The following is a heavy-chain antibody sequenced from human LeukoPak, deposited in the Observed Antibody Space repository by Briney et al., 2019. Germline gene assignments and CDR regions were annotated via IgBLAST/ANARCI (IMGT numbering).Heavy chain of an antibody. CDR1: GGTFSSHA. J-gene: IGHJ6*03. CDR2: IVPISGIA. Sequence: SVTVSCKASGGTFSSHAIAWVRQAPGQGPEWMGGIVPISGIADYAQKFQGRVTITADESTSTAYMELRSLTSDDTAVYYCARGLQYQLFKALRYYYMDVWGEGTTVTVSS. D-gene: IGHD2-2*01. CDR3: ARGLQYQLFKALRYYYMDV. V-gene: IGHV1-69*01.